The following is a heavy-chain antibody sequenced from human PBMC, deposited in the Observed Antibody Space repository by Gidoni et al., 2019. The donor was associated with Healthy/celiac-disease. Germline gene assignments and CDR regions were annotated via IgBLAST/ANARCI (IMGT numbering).Heavy chain of an antibody. CDR3: ATLEVPDYGDYVFDY. J-gene: IGHJ4*02. CDR2: ISYDGSNK. Sequence: QVQLVESGGGVVQPGRSLRLSCADSGFTLSSYAMHWVRQAPGKGLEWVAVISYDGSNKYYADSVKGRFTISRDNSKNTLYLQMNSLRAEDTAVYYCATLEVPDYGDYVFDYWGQGTLVTVSS. D-gene: IGHD4-17*01. CDR1: GFTLSSYA. V-gene: IGHV3-30-3*01.